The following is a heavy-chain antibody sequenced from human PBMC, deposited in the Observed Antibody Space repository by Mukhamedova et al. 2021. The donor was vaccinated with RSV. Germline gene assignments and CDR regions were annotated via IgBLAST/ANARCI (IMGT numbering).Heavy chain of an antibody. CDR3: ARHEGSGGGMDV. J-gene: IGHJ6*02. D-gene: IGHD6-19*01. V-gene: IGHV4-39*01. Sequence: TISVDTSKNQFSLKLSSVTAADTAVYYCARHEGSGGGMDVWGQGTTVTVSS.